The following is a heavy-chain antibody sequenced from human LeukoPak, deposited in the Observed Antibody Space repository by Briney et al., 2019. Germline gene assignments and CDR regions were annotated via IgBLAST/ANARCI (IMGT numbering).Heavy chain of an antibody. CDR2: IHYSGST. V-gene: IGHV4-59*01. Sequence: KSSETLSLTCTVSGGSISSDYWNWIRQPPGKGLEWIGYIHYSGSTNYNPSLKSRVTISVDTSKNQFSLRLSSVTAADTAVYYCARVRCSGGNCYSDYWGQGTLVTVSS. CDR3: ARVRCSGGNCYSDY. J-gene: IGHJ4*02. CDR1: GGSISSDY. D-gene: IGHD2-15*01.